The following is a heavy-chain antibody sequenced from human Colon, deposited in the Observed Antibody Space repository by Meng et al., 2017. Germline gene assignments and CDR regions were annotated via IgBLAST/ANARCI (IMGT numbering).Heavy chain of an antibody. D-gene: IGHD2-2*01. CDR3: ARGWGYCSSTSCYFLDY. J-gene: IGHJ4*02. Sequence: LHLGGAGLLRPSEPLSLTCAVYGGSVSCYYWSRIRQPPGKGLEWIGEINHSGSTNYNPSLKSRVTISVDTSKNQFSLKLSSVTAADTAVYYCARGWGYCSSTSCYFLDYWGQGTLVTVSS. V-gene: IGHV4-34*01. CDR1: GGSVSCYY. CDR2: INHSGST.